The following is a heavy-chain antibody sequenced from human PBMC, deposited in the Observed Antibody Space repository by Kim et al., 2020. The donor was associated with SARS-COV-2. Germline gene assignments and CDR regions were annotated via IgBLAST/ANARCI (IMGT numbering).Heavy chain of an antibody. Sequence: SETLSLTCTVSGGSISSGDYYWSWIRQPPGKGLEWIGYIYYSGSTYYNPSLKSRVTISVDTSKNQFSLKLSSVTAADTAVYYCARDGRYCSGGSCYYDWFDPWGQGTLVTVSS. CDR3: ARDGRYCSGGSCYYDWFDP. J-gene: IGHJ5*02. CDR2: IYYSGST. D-gene: IGHD2-15*01. V-gene: IGHV4-30-4*01. CDR1: GGSISSGDYY.